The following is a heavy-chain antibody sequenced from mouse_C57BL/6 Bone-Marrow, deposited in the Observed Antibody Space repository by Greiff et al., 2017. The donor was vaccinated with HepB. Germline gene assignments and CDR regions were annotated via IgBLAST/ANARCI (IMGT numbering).Heavy chain of an antibody. CDR3: ARADGYLYYYAMDY. D-gene: IGHD2-3*01. CDR2: IHPNSGST. Sequence: QVQLQQPGAELVKPGASVKLSCKASGYTFTSYWMHWVKQRPGQGLEWIGMIHPNSGSTNYNEKFKSKATLTVDKSSSTAYMQLSSLTSEDSAVYYCARADGYLYYYAMDYWGQGTSVTVTS. V-gene: IGHV1-64*01. J-gene: IGHJ4*01. CDR1: GYTFTSYW.